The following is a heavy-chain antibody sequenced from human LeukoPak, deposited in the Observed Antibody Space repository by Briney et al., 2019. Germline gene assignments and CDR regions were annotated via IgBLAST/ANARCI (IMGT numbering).Heavy chain of an antibody. V-gene: IGHV3-23*01. CDR3: AKVRGDGGKGFDY. CDR2: ISDDGYST. Sequence: GGSLRLSCAASGFTFTSHSMSWVRQAPGKGLEWVSAISDDGYSTYYADSVKGRFTISRDKSKNTLDLQMNSLRAEDTAVYYCAKVRGDGGKGFDYWGQGTLVTVSS. CDR1: GFTFTSHS. D-gene: IGHD4-23*01. J-gene: IGHJ4*02.